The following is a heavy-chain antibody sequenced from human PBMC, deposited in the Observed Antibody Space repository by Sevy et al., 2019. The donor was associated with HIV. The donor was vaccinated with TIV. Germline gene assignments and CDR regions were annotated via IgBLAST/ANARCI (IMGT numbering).Heavy chain of an antibody. D-gene: IGHD6-6*01. CDR3: ARGGFAYSSSASYYYYGMDV. CDR2: IYYSGST. J-gene: IGHJ6*02. CDR1: GGSISSYY. Sequence: SETLSLTCTVSGGSISSYYWSWXRQPPGKGLEWIGYIYYSGSTNYNPSLKSRVTISVDTSKNQFSLKLSSVTAADTAVYYCARGGFAYSSSASYYYYGMDVWGQGTTVTVSS. V-gene: IGHV4-59*01.